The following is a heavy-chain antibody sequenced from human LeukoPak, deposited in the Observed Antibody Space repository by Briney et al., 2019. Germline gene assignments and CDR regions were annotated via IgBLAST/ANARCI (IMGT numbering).Heavy chain of an antibody. CDR2: IRYDGSNI. D-gene: IGHD3-10*01. J-gene: IGHJ4*02. CDR3: ATSFGATRGY. CDR1: GLTFSSYG. V-gene: IGHV3-30*02. Sequence: GGSLRLSCAASGLTFSSYGMHWVRQAPGKGLEWVAFIRYDGSNIYYADSVKGRFTISRDNAKNSLYLQMNSLRVEDTAVYYCATSFGATRGYWGQGTVVTVSS.